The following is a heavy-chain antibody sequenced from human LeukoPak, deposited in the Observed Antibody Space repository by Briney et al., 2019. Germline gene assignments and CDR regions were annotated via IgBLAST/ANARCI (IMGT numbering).Heavy chain of an antibody. CDR1: GGSISSGSYY. V-gene: IGHV4-61*02. J-gene: IGHJ4*02. CDR3: AREGASYYDFWSGYYPYYFDY. CDR2: IYTSGST. D-gene: IGHD3-3*01. Sequence: SETLSLTCTVSGGSISSGSYYWSWIRQPAGKGLVWIGRIYTSGSTNYNPSLKSRVTISVDTSKNQFSLKLSSVTAADTAVYYCAREGASYYDFWSGYYPYYFDYWGQGTLVTVSS.